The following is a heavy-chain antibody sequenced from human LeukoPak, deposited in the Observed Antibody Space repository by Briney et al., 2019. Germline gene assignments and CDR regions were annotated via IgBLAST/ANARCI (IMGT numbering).Heavy chain of an antibody. J-gene: IGHJ3*02. D-gene: IGHD3-22*01. CDR1: GGSISSGGYS. CDR3: ARAGDYYDSSGYVAGAFDI. Sequence: SETLSLTCAVSGGSISSGGYSWSWIRQPPGKGLEWIGYIYHSGSTYYNPSRKSRVTMSVDRSKNQFSLKLSSVTAADTAVYYCARAGDYYDSSGYVAGAFDIWGQGTMVTVSS. V-gene: IGHV4-30-2*01. CDR2: IYHSGST.